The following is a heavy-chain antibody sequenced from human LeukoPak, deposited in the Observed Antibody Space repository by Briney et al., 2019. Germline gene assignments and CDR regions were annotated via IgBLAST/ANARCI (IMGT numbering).Heavy chain of an antibody. CDR2: INQDENEK. Sequence: GGSLRLXCTASEFTVSSNYMSWFRQAPGKGLEWVANINQDENEKYYVDSVKGRFTISRDNAKNSLYLQMNSLRVEDTAVYYCARHCSSTNCRAYWGQGTLVTVSS. V-gene: IGHV3-7*01. CDR3: ARHCSSTNCRAY. D-gene: IGHD2-2*01. CDR1: EFTVSSNY. J-gene: IGHJ4*02.